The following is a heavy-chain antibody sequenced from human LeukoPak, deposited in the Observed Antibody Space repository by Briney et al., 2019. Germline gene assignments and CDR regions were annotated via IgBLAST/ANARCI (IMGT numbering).Heavy chain of an antibody. V-gene: IGHV4-34*01. CDR3: ARGGVD. CDR2: INHSGST. J-gene: IGHJ4*02. Sequence: SETLSLTCAVYGGSFSGYYWSWIRQPPGKGLEWIGEINHSGSTNYNPPLKSRVTISVDTSKNQVSLKLSSATAADTAVYYCARGGVDWGQGTLVTVSS. CDR1: GGSFSGYY. D-gene: IGHD2-15*01.